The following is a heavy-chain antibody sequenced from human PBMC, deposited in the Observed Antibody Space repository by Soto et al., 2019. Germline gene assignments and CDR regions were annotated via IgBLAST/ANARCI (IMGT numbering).Heavy chain of an antibody. J-gene: IGHJ4*02. Sequence: PGGSLRLSCAASGFTFSSYGMHWVRQTPGKGLEWVAVISYDGSNKYYADSVKGRFTISRDNSKNTLYLQMNSLRAEDTAVYYCAKISIAAAAPTSDYWGQGTLVTVSS. CDR1: GFTFSSYG. CDR3: AKISIAAAAPTSDY. V-gene: IGHV3-30*18. D-gene: IGHD6-13*01. CDR2: ISYDGSNK.